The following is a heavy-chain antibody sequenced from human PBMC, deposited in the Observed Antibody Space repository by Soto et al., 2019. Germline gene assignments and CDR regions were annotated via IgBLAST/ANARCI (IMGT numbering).Heavy chain of an antibody. CDR3: ARDPGSGSYYSDL. CDR1: GGSITSGGYY. J-gene: IGHJ4*02. Sequence: SETLSLTCTVSGGSITSGGYYWSWIRQHPGKGLEWIGYIYYTGSTDYNPFLKSRLTISLDTSKNQVSLKLSSVTAADTAVYYCARDPGSGSYYSDLWGQGTLVTVSS. CDR2: IYYTGST. V-gene: IGHV4-31*03. D-gene: IGHD1-26*01.